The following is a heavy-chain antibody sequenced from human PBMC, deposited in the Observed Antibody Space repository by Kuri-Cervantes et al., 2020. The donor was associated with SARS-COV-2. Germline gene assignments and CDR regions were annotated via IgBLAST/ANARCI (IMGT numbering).Heavy chain of an antibody. CDR1: GGSISSSSYY. Sequence: SETLSLTCTVSGGSISSSSYYWGWIRQPPGKGLEWVGSIYYSGSTYYNPSLKSRVTISVDTSKNQFSLKLSSVTAADTAVYYCARHRVQWWNLWGQGTLVTVSS. J-gene: IGHJ5*02. V-gene: IGHV4-39*01. D-gene: IGHD2-15*01. CDR3: ARHRVQWWNL. CDR2: IYYSGST.